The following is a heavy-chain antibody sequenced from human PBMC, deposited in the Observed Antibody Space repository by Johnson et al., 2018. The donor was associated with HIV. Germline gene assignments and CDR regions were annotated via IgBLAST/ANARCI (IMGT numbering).Heavy chain of an antibody. CDR3: ARERDTDMAGDAFDI. D-gene: IGHD5-18*01. Sequence: QMQLVESGGGLVQPGGSLRLSCAASGFTFSSYAMHWVRQAPGKGLEWVAVISYDGSNKYYADSVKGRFTISRDNSKNTLYLQMNSLRVEDTAVYYCARERDTDMAGDAFDIWGQGTMVTVSS. J-gene: IGHJ3*02. CDR1: GFTFSSYA. V-gene: IGHV3-30-3*01. CDR2: ISYDGSNK.